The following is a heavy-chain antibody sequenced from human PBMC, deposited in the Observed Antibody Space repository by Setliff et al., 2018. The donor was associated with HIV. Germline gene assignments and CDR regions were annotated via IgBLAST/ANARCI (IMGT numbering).Heavy chain of an antibody. CDR1: GFTFSTHG. D-gene: IGHD2-21*01. J-gene: IGHJ4*02. Sequence: RLSCAASGFTFSTHGMHWVRQAPGKGLEWVAIIAYDGTSKHYAGSVKGRFTISRDNSKNTLYLHMNNLRGEDTAVYYCAKGCGGAGFCYYADYWGQGTVVTVSS. CDR3: AKGCGGAGFCYYADY. V-gene: IGHV3-30*18. CDR2: IAYDGTSK.